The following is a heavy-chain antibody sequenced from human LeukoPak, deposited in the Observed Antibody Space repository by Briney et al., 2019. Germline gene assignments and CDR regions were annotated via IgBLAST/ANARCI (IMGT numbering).Heavy chain of an antibody. CDR3: ARVRVAGEEDWFDP. Sequence: PGGSLRLSCAASGFTFSSYSMNWVRQAPGKGLEWVSSISSSSSYIYYADSVKGRFTISRDNAKNSLYLQMNSLRAEDTAVYYCARVRVAGEEDWFDPWGQGTLVTVSS. V-gene: IGHV3-21*01. J-gene: IGHJ5*02. CDR1: GFTFSSYS. D-gene: IGHD2-15*01. CDR2: ISSSSSYI.